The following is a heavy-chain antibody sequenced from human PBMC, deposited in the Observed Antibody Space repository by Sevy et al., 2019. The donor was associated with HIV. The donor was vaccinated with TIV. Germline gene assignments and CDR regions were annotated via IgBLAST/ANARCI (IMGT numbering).Heavy chain of an antibody. CDR3: GTTREYYSDSSGYIDY. J-gene: IGHJ4*02. CDR1: GYTLTELS. CDR2: FDPEDGET. D-gene: IGHD3-22*01. Sequence: ASVKVSCKVSGYTLTELSMHWVRQAPGKGLEWMGRFDPEDGETIYAQKFQGRATMTEDPSTDTAYMELSSLRSEDTAVYYCGTTREYYSDSSGYIDYWGQGTLVTVSS. V-gene: IGHV1-24*01.